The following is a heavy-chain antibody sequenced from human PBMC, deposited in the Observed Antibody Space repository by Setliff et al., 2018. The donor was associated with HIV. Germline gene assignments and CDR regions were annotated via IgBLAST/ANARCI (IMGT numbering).Heavy chain of an antibody. J-gene: IGHJ4*02. V-gene: IGHV4-38-2*02. CDR1: DYSIGSGYY. CDR3: ARDQRSSGYYPPFDY. CDR2: ISHSGNT. D-gene: IGHD3-22*01. Sequence: SETLSLTCTVSDYSIGSGYYWGWIRQSPGQGLDWIGSISHSGNTYYNPSLKSRVTMSIDTSKNLFSLNLTSVTAADTATYYCARDQRSSGYYPPFDYWGQGMMVTVSS.